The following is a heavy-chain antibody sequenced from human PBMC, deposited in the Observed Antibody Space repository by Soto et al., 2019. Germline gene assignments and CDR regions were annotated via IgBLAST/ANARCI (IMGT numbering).Heavy chain of an antibody. Sequence: QVQLVESGGGVVQPGRSLRLSCAASGFTFSSYGMHWVRQAPGKGLEWVAVIWYDGSNKYYADSVKGRFTISRDNSKNTLYLQMNSLRAEDTAVYYSARGQGSSWYMHYWGQGTLVTVSS. J-gene: IGHJ4*02. D-gene: IGHD6-13*01. CDR3: ARGQGSSWYMHY. V-gene: IGHV3-33*01. CDR1: GFTFSSYG. CDR2: IWYDGSNK.